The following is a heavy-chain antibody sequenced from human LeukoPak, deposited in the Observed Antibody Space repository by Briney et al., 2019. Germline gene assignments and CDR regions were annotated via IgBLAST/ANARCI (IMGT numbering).Heavy chain of an antibody. D-gene: IGHD5-24*01. CDR2: IIPIFGTA. Sequence: ASVTVSCKASGGTFSSYAISWVRQAPGQGLEWMGGIIPIFGTANYAQKFQGRVTITADESTSTAYMELSSLRSEDTAVYYCARDPDGYNRHYYYGMDVWGQGTTVTVSS. V-gene: IGHV1-69*01. CDR1: GGTFSSYA. CDR3: ARDPDGYNRHYYYGMDV. J-gene: IGHJ6*02.